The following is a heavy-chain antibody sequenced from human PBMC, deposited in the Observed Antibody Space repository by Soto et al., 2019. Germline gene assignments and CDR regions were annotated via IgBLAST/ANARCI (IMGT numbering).Heavy chain of an antibody. Sequence: GSQRRGCAASGFSFRGYGMSGVRRDPGKGLEWVSGISGGGGTTSYADSVKGRFTISRDNSKSTLYLQMNSLRAEDTAVYYCAKDGSTTVVTSSFYWGQGTLVTVSS. V-gene: IGHV3-23*01. CDR1: GFSFRGYG. D-gene: IGHD4-17*01. J-gene: IGHJ4*02. CDR3: AKDGSTTVVTSSFY. CDR2: ISGGGGTT.